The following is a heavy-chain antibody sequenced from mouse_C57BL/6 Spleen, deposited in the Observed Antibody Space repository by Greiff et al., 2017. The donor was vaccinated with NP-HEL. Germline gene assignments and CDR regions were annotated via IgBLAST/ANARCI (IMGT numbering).Heavy chain of an antibody. J-gene: IGHJ2*01. CDR1: GYAFSSYW. CDR2: IYPGDGDT. D-gene: IGHD1-1*01. CDR3: ARPTTVVATGGTYFDY. Sequence: QVQLQQSGAELVKPGASVKISCKASGYAFSSYWMNWVKQRPGKGLEWIGQIYPGDGDTNYNGKFKGRATLTADKSSSTAYMQLSSLTSEDSAVYFCARPTTVVATGGTYFDYWGQGTTLTVSS. V-gene: IGHV1-80*01.